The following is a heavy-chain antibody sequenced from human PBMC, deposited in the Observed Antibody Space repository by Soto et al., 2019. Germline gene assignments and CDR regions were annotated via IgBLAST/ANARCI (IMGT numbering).Heavy chain of an antibody. CDR3: ARDVRGVQQQLDTIDY. J-gene: IGHJ4*02. V-gene: IGHV3-21*01. CDR1: GFTFSSYS. D-gene: IGHD6-13*01. CDR2: ISSSSSYI. Sequence: GGSLRLSCAASGFTFSSYSMNWVRQAPGKGLEWVSSISSSSSYIYYADSVKGRFTISRDNAKNSLYLQMNSLRAEDTAVYYCARDVRGVQQQLDTIDYWGQGTLVTVSS.